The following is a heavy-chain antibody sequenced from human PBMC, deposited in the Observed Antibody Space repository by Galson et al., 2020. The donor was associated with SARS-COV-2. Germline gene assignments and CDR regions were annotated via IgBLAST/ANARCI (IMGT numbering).Heavy chain of an antibody. V-gene: IGHV3-72*01. CDR2: VRNEGNIYPT. J-gene: IGHJ4*02. D-gene: IGHD3-10*01. Sequence: GGSLRLSCTASGFTFSDHFMDWVRQAPGKGLEWVARVRNEGNIYPTDYAASVKGRFTISRDDSKNSIYLQLNNASTDDTAVYYCTRDWKGAGDSWGQGTLVTVSS. CDR1: GFTFSDHF. CDR3: TRDWKGAGDS.